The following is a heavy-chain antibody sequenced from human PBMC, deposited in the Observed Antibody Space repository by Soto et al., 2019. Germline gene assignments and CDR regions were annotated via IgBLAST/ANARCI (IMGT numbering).Heavy chain of an antibody. CDR3: ARQTGGAGDWFDP. CDR2: IYYSGST. Sequence: QLQLQESGPGLVKPSETLSLTCTVSGGSISSSSYYWGWIRQPPGKGLEWIGSIYYSGSTYYNPSLKSRVTISVDTSKNQFSLKLSSVTAADTAVYYCARQTGGAGDWFDPWGQGTLVTVSS. CDR1: GGSISSSSYY. D-gene: IGHD2-21*01. J-gene: IGHJ5*02. V-gene: IGHV4-39*01.